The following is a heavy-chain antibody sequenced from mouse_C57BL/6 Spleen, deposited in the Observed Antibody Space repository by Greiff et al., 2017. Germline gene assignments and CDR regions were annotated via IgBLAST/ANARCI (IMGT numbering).Heavy chain of an antibody. V-gene: IGHV1-18*01. CDR2: INPNSGYT. Sequence: EVQLQQSGPELVKPGASVKISCKASGYTFTGYTMDWVKQSPGKSLEWIGDINPNSGYTNYNQKFKGKATLTVDKSSSTAYMELSSLTSEDTAVXYCARRVGSSYLDYWGQGTTLTVSS. CDR3: ARRVGSSYLDY. CDR1: GYTFTGYT. J-gene: IGHJ2*01. D-gene: IGHD1-1*01.